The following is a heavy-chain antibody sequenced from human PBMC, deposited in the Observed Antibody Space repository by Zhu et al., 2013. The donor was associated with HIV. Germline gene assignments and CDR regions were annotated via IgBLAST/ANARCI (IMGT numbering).Heavy chain of an antibody. Sequence: QVQLQESGPGLVKPSETLSLTCTVSGGSISSSSYYWGWIRQPPGKGLEWIGSIYYSGSTYYNPSLKSRVTISVDTSKNQFSLKLSSVTAADTAVYYCARVEEQQLVPPFGFDYYYMDVWGKGTTVTVSS. V-gene: IGHV4-39*07. CDR1: GGSISSSSYY. CDR2: IYYSGST. D-gene: IGHD6-13*01. J-gene: IGHJ6*03. CDR3: ARVEEQQLVPPFGFDYYYMDV.